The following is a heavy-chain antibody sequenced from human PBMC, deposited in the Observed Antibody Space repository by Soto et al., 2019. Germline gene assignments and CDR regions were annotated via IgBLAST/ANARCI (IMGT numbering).Heavy chain of an antibody. V-gene: IGHV1-2*04. J-gene: IGHJ4*02. D-gene: IGHD2-2*01. Sequence: ASVKVSCKASGYTFTGYYMHWVRQAPGQGLEWMGWINPNSGGTNYAQKFQGWVTMTRDTSISTAYMELSRLRSDDTAVYYCAREDRSDQLPLYYFDYWGQGTLVTVSS. CDR2: INPNSGGT. CDR3: AREDRSDQLPLYYFDY. CDR1: GYTFTGYY.